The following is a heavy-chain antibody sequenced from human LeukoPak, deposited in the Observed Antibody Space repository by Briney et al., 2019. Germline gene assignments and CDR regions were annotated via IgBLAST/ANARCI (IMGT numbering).Heavy chain of an antibody. D-gene: IGHD3-22*01. Sequence: PADTLSLTCAVSGGSFSGYYWSWIRQPPGKGLEWIGEINHSRGTNYKPSLKSRVTMSIDTSRDQFSVKLSSVTAADTAVYYCAREDSYGYFHTRPFDRWGQGTQVTASA. CDR2: INHSRGT. V-gene: IGHV4-34*01. CDR1: GGSFSGYY. CDR3: AREDSYGYFHTRPFDR. J-gene: IGHJ4*02.